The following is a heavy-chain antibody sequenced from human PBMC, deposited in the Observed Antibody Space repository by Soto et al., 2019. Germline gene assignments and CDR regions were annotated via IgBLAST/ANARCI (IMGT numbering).Heavy chain of an antibody. V-gene: IGHV3-48*02. CDR2: ISSGNPTV. Sequence: EVQLVESGGGLVQPGGSLRLSCAASGFTFSTYSMNWVRQAPGKGLEWISYISSGNPTVYYADSVRGRFIISRDNAKNSLHLQMNSLRDDDTAVYYCARGGWEHDYWGQGTLVTVSS. CDR3: ARGGWEHDY. J-gene: IGHJ4*02. D-gene: IGHD1-26*01. CDR1: GFTFSTYS.